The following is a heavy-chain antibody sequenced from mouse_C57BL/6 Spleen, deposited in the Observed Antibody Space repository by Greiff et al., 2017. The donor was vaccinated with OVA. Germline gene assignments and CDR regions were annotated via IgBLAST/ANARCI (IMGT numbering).Heavy chain of an antibody. V-gene: IGHV2-2*01. D-gene: IGHD1-1*01. CDR1: GFSLTSYG. CDR3: ARNRDYGSSYAMDY. CDR2: IWSGGST. Sequence: VKLLESGPGLVQPSQSLSITCTVSGFSLTSYGVHWVRQSPGKGLEWLGVIWSGGSTDYNAAFISRLSISKDNSKSQVFFKMNSLQADDTAIYYCARNRDYGSSYAMDYWGQGTSVTVSS. J-gene: IGHJ4*01.